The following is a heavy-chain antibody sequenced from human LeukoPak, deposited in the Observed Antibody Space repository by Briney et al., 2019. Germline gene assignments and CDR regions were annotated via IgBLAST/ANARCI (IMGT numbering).Heavy chain of an antibody. D-gene: IGHD5-18*01. J-gene: IGHJ4*02. V-gene: IGHV3-30*03. CDR1: GFTFSNFW. Sequence: PGGSLRLSCAASGFTFSNFWMNWVRQAPGKGLEWVAVISYDGSNKYYADSVKGRFTISRDNSKNTLYLQMNSLRAEDTAVYYCARDSTAMVIDYWGQGTLVTVSS. CDR3: ARDSTAMVIDY. CDR2: ISYDGSNK.